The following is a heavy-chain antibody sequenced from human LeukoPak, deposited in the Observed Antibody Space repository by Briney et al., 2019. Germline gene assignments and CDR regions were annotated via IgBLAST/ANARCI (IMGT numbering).Heavy chain of an antibody. CDR1: GYTFTSYA. CDR2: INAGNGNT. J-gene: IGHJ4*02. V-gene: IGHV1-3*01. Sequence: ASVKVSCKASGYTFTSYAMHWVRQAPGQRLEWMGWINAGNGNTKYSQKFQGRVTITRDTSASTAYMELSSLRSEDTAVYYCASGASDYDYVWGSYRQPVTFDYWGQGTLVTVSS. D-gene: IGHD3-16*02. CDR3: ASGASDYDYVWGSYRQPVTFDY.